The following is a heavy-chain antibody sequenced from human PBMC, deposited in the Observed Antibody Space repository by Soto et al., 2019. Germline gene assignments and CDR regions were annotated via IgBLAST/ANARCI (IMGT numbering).Heavy chain of an antibody. CDR3: AKDLEVLRFWEWYAYYYYGMDV. Sequence: EVQLLESGGGLVQPGGSLRLSCAASGFTFSSYAMSWVRQAPGKGLEWVSAISGSGGSTYYADSVKGRFTISRDNSKNTLYLKMNGLRAEDTAVYYCAKDLEVLRFWEWYAYYYYGMDVWGKGPTVTVSS. D-gene: IGHD3-3*01. CDR2: ISGSGGST. CDR1: GFTFSSYA. J-gene: IGHJ6*04. V-gene: IGHV3-23*01.